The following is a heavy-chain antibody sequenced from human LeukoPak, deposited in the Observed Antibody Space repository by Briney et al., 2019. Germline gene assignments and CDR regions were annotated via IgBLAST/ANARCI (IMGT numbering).Heavy chain of an antibody. CDR3: AKQEAGGDFWSGYKD. D-gene: IGHD3-3*01. V-gene: IGHV3-23*01. CDR2: ISGSGGST. J-gene: IGHJ4*02. CDR1: GFTFSSYA. Sequence: GGSLRLPCAASGFTFSSYAMSWVRQAPGKGLEWVSAISGSGGSTYYADSVKGRFTISRDNSKNTLYLQMNSLRAEDTAVYYCAKQEAGGDFWSGYKDWGQGTLVTVSS.